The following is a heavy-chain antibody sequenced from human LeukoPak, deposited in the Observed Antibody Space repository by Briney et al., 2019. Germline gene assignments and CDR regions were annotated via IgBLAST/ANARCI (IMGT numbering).Heavy chain of an antibody. Sequence: GRSLRLSCAASGFTFSNPAMHWVRQAPGKGLEWVAVISYDGSNEYYADSVKGRFTVSRDNSKNTLLLHMDSLRAEDSAVYYCARGQSGYTSSWPDYWGQGTLVTVSS. CDR3: ARGQSGYTSSWPDY. D-gene: IGHD6-13*01. CDR2: ISYDGSNE. CDR1: GFTFSNPA. J-gene: IGHJ4*02. V-gene: IGHV3-30-3*01.